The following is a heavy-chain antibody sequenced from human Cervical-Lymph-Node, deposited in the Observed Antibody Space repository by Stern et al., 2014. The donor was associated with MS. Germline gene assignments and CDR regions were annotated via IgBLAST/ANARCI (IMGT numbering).Heavy chain of an antibody. Sequence: VQLLESGGGVVQPGRSMRLSCAGSGFTFRDYDIHWVRQAPGKGLEWLTVVSYDGSSKYYADSVKGRFTVSRANSQDTVYLQMNSLRAEDTAVYYCAKEYGPKQQLTDFFDYWGRGTLVTVSS. V-gene: IGHV3-30*18. D-gene: IGHD4/OR15-4a*01. CDR2: VSYDGSSK. CDR1: GFTFRDYD. J-gene: IGHJ4*01. CDR3: AKEYGPKQQLTDFFDY.